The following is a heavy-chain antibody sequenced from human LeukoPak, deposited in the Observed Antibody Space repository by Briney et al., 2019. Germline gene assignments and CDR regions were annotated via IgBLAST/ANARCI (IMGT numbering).Heavy chain of an antibody. CDR1: GGSISSSRYY. D-gene: IGHD5-24*01. J-gene: IGHJ4*02. CDR2: IYYGGNT. Sequence: SETLSLTCTVSGGSISSSRYYWGWIRQPPGKGLEWIGSIYYGGNTWYSPSLKSRVTIPVDTSKNQFSLKLTSVTAADTAVYYCASHTNANYRYYFDYWGQGTLVTVSS. V-gene: IGHV4-39*01. CDR3: ASHTNANYRYYFDY.